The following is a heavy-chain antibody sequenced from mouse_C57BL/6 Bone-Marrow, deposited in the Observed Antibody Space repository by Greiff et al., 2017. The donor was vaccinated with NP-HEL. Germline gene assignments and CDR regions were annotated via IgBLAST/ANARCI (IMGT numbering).Heavy chain of an antibody. J-gene: IGHJ4*01. D-gene: IGHD2-10*02. CDR2: IYPRSGNT. CDR3: ARESFPLGNAMDY. Sequence: QLQQSGAELARPGASAKLSCKASGYTFTSYGISWVKQRTGQGLEWIGEIYPRSGNTYYNEKFKGKATLTADKSSSTAYMELRSLTSEDSAVYFCARESFPLGNAMDYWGQGTSVTVSS. CDR1: GYTFTSYG. V-gene: IGHV1-81*01.